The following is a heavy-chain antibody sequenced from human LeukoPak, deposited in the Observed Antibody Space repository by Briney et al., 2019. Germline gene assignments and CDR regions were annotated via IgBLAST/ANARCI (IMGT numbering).Heavy chain of an antibody. D-gene: IGHD5-12*01. CDR1: GYTFTGYY. CDR3: ASVVATGGY. J-gene: IGHJ4*02. V-gene: IGHV1-2*02. CDR2: INPNSGDT. Sequence: ASVKVSCKASGYTFTGYYMHWGRQAPGQGLEWMGLINPNSGDTNYAQNFQGRVTMTRDTSISTAYMELSSLISDDTAVYYCASVVATGGYWGQGTLVTVSS.